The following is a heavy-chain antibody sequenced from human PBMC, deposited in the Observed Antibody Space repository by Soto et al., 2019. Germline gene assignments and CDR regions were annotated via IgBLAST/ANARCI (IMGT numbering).Heavy chain of an antibody. V-gene: IGHV3-23*01. CDR1: GFTFSSYA. CDR2: ISDSGNST. Sequence: EAQLLESGGGLVQPGGSLRLSCAASGFTFSSYAMSWVRQAPGKGPEWVSTISDSGNSTYSADSVKGRFTISRDNSKNTLYLQMNSLRAEDTAVYYCARDRYGDPLWGQDDFDYWGQGTLVTVSS. D-gene: IGHD4-17*01. J-gene: IGHJ4*02. CDR3: ARDRYGDPLWGQDDFDY.